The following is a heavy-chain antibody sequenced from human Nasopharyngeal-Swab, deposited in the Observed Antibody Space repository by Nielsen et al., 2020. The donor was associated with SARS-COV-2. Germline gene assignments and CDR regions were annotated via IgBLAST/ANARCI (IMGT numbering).Heavy chain of an antibody. Sequence: GESLKISCAASGFTFSSYAMSWVRQAPGKGLEWLATIKQGGGERYYVDSVKGRLTISSDNAKNSVYLQINSLRAEDTAVYYCAREANDDNNYRRGTEWFDPWGQGTLVTVSS. CDR1: GFTFSSYA. J-gene: IGHJ5*02. D-gene: IGHD1-1*01. CDR2: IKQGGGER. V-gene: IGHV3-7*01. CDR3: AREANDDNNYRRGTEWFDP.